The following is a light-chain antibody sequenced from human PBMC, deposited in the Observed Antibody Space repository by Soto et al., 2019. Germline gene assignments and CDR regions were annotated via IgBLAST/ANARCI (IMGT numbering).Light chain of an antibody. V-gene: IGKV1-33*01. CDR3: QQIYSAPRT. CDR1: QDISNY. J-gene: IGKJ4*01. CDR2: DAS. Sequence: DIQMTQSPSSLSASVGDRVTITCQASQDISNYLNWYQQKPGKAPKLLIYDASNLEAGVPSRFSGSGSGTDFTFTISSLQPEDIATYFCQQIYSAPRTFGGGTKVDIK.